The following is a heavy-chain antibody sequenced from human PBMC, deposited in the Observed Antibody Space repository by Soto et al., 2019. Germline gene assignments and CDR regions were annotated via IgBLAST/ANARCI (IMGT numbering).Heavy chain of an antibody. Sequence: GGSLRLSCAASGFTFSNYSMNWVRQAPGKGLEWVSYISSSSSTIYYADSVKGRFTISRDNAKNSLYLQMNSLRAEDTAVYYCAREDSSGWYGVDYWGQGTLVTVSS. CDR3: AREDSSGWYGVDY. V-gene: IGHV3-48*01. CDR2: ISSSSSTI. J-gene: IGHJ4*02. D-gene: IGHD6-19*01. CDR1: GFTFSNYS.